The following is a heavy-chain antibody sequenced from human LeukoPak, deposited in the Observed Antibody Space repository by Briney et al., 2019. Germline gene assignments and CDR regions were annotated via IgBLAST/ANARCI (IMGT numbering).Heavy chain of an antibody. V-gene: IGHV5-51*01. CDR1: GYSFTNYW. D-gene: IGHD6-13*01. CDR3: ARAVAAGGNGYFDY. J-gene: IGHJ4*02. Sequence: GESLKISCKGSGYSFTNYWNGWVRQMPGKGLEYMGIIYPGDSDTRYSPSFQGQVTISADKSISTAYLQWSSLEASDTAIYYCARAVAAGGNGYFDYWGQGTLVTVSS. CDR2: IYPGDSDT.